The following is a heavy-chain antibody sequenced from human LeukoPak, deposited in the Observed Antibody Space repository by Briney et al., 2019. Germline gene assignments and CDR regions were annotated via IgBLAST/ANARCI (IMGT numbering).Heavy chain of an antibody. CDR3: ARGALAAADPYYYYYMDV. D-gene: IGHD6-13*01. CDR2: IKQDGSEK. J-gene: IGHJ6*03. V-gene: IGHV3-7*01. Sequence: GGSLRLSCAASGFTFSSYWMSWVRQAPGKGLEWVANIKQDGSEKYYVDSVKGRFTISRDNAKNSLYLQMNSLRAEDTAVYYCARGALAAADPYYYYYMDVWGKGTTVTVSS. CDR1: GFTFSSYW.